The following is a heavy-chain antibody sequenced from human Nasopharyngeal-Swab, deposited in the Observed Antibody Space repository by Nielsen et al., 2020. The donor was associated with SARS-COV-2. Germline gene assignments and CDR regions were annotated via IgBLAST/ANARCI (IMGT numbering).Heavy chain of an antibody. V-gene: IGHV3-21*01. CDR3: ARDPHDSSGYYMGYFDY. CDR2: ISSSSSYI. D-gene: IGHD3-22*01. J-gene: IGHJ4*02. CDR1: GFTFSSYS. Sequence: GGSLRLSCAASGFTFSSYSMNWVRQAPGKGLEWVSSISSSSSYIYYADSVKGRFTISRDNAKNSLYLQMNSLRAEDTAVYYCARDPHDSSGYYMGYFDYWGQGTLVTVSS.